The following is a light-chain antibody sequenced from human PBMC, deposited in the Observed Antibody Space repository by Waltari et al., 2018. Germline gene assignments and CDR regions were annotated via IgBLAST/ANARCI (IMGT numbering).Light chain of an antibody. Sequence: DIQMTQSPSTLSASVGDRVTITCRASQSISSWLAWYQQKPGKAPKLLIYKASSLESGVPSRFSGSGSGTEFTLTISSLQPDDFATYYCQQYNSYSLALTFDGGTKVEIK. CDR2: KAS. CDR1: QSISSW. J-gene: IGKJ4*01. CDR3: QQYNSYSLALT. V-gene: IGKV1-5*03.